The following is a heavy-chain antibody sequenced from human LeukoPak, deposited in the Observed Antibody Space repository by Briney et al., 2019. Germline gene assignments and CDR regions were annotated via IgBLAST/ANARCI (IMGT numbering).Heavy chain of an antibody. D-gene: IGHD2-21*01. CDR1: IGSFSGYH. CDR2: IDHSGNT. V-gene: IGHV4-34*01. J-gene: IGHJ4*02. Sequence: SETLSLTCAVYIGSFSGYHWSWIRQPPGRGLEWIGEIDHSGNTKYNPSLKSRVTISVDTSKNQFSLKLRALSAADTAVYFCARQGSISAFDFWGRGTLVTVSS. CDR3: ARQGSISAFDF.